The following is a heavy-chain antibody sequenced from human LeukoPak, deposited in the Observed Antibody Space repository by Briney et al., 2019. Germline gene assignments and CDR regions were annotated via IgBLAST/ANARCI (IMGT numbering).Heavy chain of an antibody. CDR3: ASGRTDIVVVPATLRNYYFDY. J-gene: IGHJ4*02. CDR2: IMPISGTA. Sequence: GASVKVSCKASGGTFSSYDISWVRQAPGQGLEWMGGIMPISGTANYAQKFQGRVTITADKPTNTAYMELCSLRSEDTAVYYCASGRTDIVVVPATLRNYYFDYWGQGTLVTVSS. CDR1: GGTFSSYD. V-gene: IGHV1-69*06. D-gene: IGHD2-2*01.